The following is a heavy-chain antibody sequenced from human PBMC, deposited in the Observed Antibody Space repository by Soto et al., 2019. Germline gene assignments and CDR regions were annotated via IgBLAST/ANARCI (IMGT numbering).Heavy chain of an antibody. Sequence: QVTLKESGPVLVKPTETLTLTCTVSGFSLRNSRIGVSWIRQPPGKALEWLAHIFSNDEKSYSASLKSRLTIAKDTSKSQVVLTMTNMDPVDTATYYGARIPYDSTGYYSPYWGQGTLVTVSS. D-gene: IGHD3-22*01. V-gene: IGHV2-26*01. J-gene: IGHJ4*02. CDR2: IFSNDEK. CDR3: ARIPYDSTGYYSPY. CDR1: GFSLRNSRIG.